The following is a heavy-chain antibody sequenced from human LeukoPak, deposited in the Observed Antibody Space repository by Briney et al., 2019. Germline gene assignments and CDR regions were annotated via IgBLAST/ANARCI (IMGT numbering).Heavy chain of an antibody. CDR2: ISSGSRTI. CDR1: GFSFSGYS. Sequence: GGSLRLSCAASGFSFSGYSMNWVRQAPGRGLEWISYISSGSRTIFYADSVKGRFTISIDNAKNSLYLLMNSLRADDTAVYYCARESITGDRDFDYWGQGTLITVSS. D-gene: IGHD7-27*01. V-gene: IGHV3-48*01. CDR3: ARESITGDRDFDY. J-gene: IGHJ4*02.